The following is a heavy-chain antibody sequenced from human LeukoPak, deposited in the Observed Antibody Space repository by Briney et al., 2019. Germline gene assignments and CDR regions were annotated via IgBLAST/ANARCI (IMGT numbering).Heavy chain of an antibody. J-gene: IGHJ4*02. V-gene: IGHV1-18*01. CDR1: GYTFSSYG. CDR3: AKDRWRDGSSSFDS. CDR2: IATYNGKT. Sequence: ASVKVSCKASGYTFSSYGISWVRQAPGQGLEWMGWIATYNGKTKYAEKVQGRVTMTTDTSTTTDYMELRSLRSDDTAVYYCAKDRWRDGSSSFDSWGQGTLVTVSS. D-gene: IGHD6-6*01.